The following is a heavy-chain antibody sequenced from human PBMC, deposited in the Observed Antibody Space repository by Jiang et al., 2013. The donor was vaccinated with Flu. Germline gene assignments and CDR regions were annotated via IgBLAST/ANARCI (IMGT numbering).Heavy chain of an antibody. CDR2: INPSGDSI. J-gene: IGHJ4*02. Sequence: QLVESGAEVKKPGASVKISCQASGFTFNAYYMHWVRQAPGQGPEWMAMINPSGDSIRSAQRFQGRLTVTRDTSTSTVYMELSSLRSEDTAVYYCARDAIYSDSSAYYYDFWGQGTLVTVSS. CDR1: GFTFNAYY. D-gene: IGHD3-22*01. V-gene: IGHV1-46*02. CDR3: ARDAIYSDSSAYYYDF.